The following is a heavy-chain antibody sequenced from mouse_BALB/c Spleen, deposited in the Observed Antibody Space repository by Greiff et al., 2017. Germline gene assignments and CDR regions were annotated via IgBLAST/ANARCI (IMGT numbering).Heavy chain of an antibody. V-gene: IGHV2-9*02. D-gene: IGHD2-3*01. CDR3: AREIYDGYYRYFDV. CDR1: GFSLTSYG. J-gene: IGHJ1*01. Sequence: VMLVESGPGLVAPSQSLSITCTVSGFSLTSYGVHWVRQPPGKGLEWLGVIWAGGSTNYNSALMSRLSISKDNSKSQVFLKMNSLQTDDTAMYYCAREIYDGYYRYFDVWGAGTTVTVSS. CDR2: IWAGGST.